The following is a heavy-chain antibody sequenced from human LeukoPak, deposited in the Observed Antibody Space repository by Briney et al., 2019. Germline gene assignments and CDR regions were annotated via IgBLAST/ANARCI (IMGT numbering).Heavy chain of an antibody. CDR1: GFTFSSYG. D-gene: IGHD4-17*01. Sequence: PGGSLRLSSVASGFTFSSYGMSWVRQAPGRGLEWVSSISGRGGSIYYADSVKGRFTISRDTSKNTLYLQMGSLRAEDMAVYYCARVGDNDAFDIWGQGTMVTVSS. CDR2: ISGRGGSI. J-gene: IGHJ3*02. CDR3: ARVGDNDAFDI. V-gene: IGHV3-23*01.